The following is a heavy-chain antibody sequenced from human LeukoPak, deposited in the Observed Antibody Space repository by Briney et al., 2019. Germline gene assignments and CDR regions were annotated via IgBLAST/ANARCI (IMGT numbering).Heavy chain of an antibody. CDR1: GGTFSSYA. CDR3: ARDSGATGLLDY. Sequence: SVKVSCKASGGTFSSYAISWVRQAPGRGLEWMGRIIPILGIANYAQKFQGRVTITADKSTSTAYMELSSLRSEDTAVYYCARDSGATGLLDYWGQGTLVTVSS. V-gene: IGHV1-69*04. CDR2: IIPILGIA. J-gene: IGHJ4*02. D-gene: IGHD1-26*01.